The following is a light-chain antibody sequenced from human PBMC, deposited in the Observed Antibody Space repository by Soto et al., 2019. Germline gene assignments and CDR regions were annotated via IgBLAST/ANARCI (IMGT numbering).Light chain of an antibody. CDR1: RSISSY. CDR3: QQRLMT. CDR2: DAS. J-gene: IGKJ1*01. Sequence: IVLTQSPATLSLSPGERATLSCRASRSISSYLAWYQQKPGQTPRLLIYDASTRATGIPARFSGSGSGTDFTLTISSLDPEDFAVYYCQQRLMTFGQGTKVEL. V-gene: IGKV3-11*01.